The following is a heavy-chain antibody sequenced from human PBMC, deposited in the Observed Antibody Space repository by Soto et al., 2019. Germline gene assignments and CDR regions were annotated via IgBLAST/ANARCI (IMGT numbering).Heavy chain of an antibody. CDR3: DGIRDTVPVSAFLLNRSSDL. Sequence: DPGKGLEWVSAISGSGGSTYYADSVKGRFTISRDNSKNTLYLEMNSLRAEDFFFQAEDGIRDTVPVSAFLLNRSSDL. J-gene: IGHJ2*01. CDR2: ISGSGGST. V-gene: IGHV3-23*01. D-gene: IGHD2-15*01.